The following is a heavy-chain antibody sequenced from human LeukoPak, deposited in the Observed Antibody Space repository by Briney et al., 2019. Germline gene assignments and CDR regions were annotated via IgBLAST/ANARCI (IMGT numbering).Heavy chain of an antibody. D-gene: IGHD4-17*01. V-gene: IGHV4-59*01. J-gene: IGHJ5*02. CDR2: IYYSGST. CDR3: ARAGPGYGDYVSNWFDP. Sequence: SETLSLTCTVSGDSISSYYWSWIRQPPGKGLEWIGYIYYSGSTNYNPSLKSRVTISVDTSKNQFSLKLSSVTAADTAVYYCARAGPGYGDYVSNWFDPWGQGTLVTVSS. CDR1: GDSISSYY.